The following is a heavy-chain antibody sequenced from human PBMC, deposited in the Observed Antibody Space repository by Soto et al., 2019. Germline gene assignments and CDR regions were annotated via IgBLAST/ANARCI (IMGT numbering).Heavy chain of an antibody. Sequence: QVQLQQSGPGLVKPSQTLSLICAISGDSVSSKTATWNWIRQSPSRGLEWLGGTYYRSKWYNDYAVSVKSRVVIPPDTSKNQLSLQLNSVTPDDAAVYFCARDGSGFHWYFDLWGRGTLVTVSS. CDR2: TYYRSKWYN. V-gene: IGHV6-1*01. CDR1: GDSVSSKTAT. D-gene: IGHD6-19*01. J-gene: IGHJ2*01. CDR3: ARDGSGFHWYFDL.